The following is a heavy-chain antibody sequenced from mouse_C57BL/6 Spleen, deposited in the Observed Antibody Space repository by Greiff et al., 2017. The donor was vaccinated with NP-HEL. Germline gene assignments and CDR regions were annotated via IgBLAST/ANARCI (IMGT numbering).Heavy chain of an antibody. V-gene: IGHV1-4*01. CDR2: INPSSGYT. CDR3: ARATHDYDVGYYAMDY. CDR1: GYTFTSYT. Sequence: QVQLKESGAELARPGASVKMSCKASGYTFTSYTMHWVKQRPGQGLEWIGYINPSSGYTKYNQKFKDKATLTADKSSSTAYMQLSSLTSEDSAVYYCARATHDYDVGYYAMDYWGQGTSVTVSS. D-gene: IGHD2-4*01. J-gene: IGHJ4*01.